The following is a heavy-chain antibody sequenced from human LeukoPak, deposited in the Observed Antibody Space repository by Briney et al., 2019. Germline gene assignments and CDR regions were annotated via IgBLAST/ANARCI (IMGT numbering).Heavy chain of an antibody. CDR2: IYYNGRT. V-gene: IGHV4-30-4*08. Sequence: SQTLCLTCTVSGGSISSGDYYWSWIRQPPGQGLAWTGNIYYNGRTYYNPSLRSRATSSEDTYKNQFSLKLSSVTAAVTAEYYCARRADYGKYLGVFFEFWGRGTLVTVFS. D-gene: IGHD4-17*01. CDR3: ARRADYGKYLGVFFEF. J-gene: IGHJ4*02. CDR1: GGSISSGDYY.